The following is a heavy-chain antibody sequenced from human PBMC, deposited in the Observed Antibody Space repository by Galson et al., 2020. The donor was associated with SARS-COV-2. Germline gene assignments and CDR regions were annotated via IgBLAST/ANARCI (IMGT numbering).Heavy chain of an antibody. CDR3: ARDREDSGGWMGVFFAY. D-gene: IGHD1-26*01. CDR1: GFTFSSYG. V-gene: IGHV3-33*01. Sequence: TGGSLRLSCAASGFTFSSYGMHWVRQAPGKGLEWVAVIWDDGTKTYYADSVKGRFTISRDNSKNTLYLQMNSLRPEDTAVYYCARDREDSGGWMGVFFAYWGQGTLVTVSS. CDR2: IWDDGTKT. J-gene: IGHJ4*02.